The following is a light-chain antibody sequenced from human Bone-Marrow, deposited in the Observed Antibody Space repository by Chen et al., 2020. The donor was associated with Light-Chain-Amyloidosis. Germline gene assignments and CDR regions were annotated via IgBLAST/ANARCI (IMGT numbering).Light chain of an antibody. CDR1: DLPTKY. V-gene: IGLV3-25*03. J-gene: IGLJ2*01. Sequence: SYELTQPPSVSVSPGQTARITCSGDDLPTKYAYWYQQKPGQDPVLVIHRDTERPSGISERFSGSSLGTTATLTISGVQAEDEADYHCQSADSSGTYEVIFGGGTKLTVL. CDR2: RDT. CDR3: QSADSSGTYEVI.